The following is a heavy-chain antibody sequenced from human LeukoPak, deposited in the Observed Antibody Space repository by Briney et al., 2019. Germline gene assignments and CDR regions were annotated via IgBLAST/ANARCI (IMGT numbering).Heavy chain of an antibody. Sequence: GGSLRLSCAASGFTFSTYSMSWVRQAPGKGLEWVANIKQDGSEKYYVDSVKGRFTISRDNAKNSLYLQMNSLRAEDTAVYYCARSDRVVVVAATPNYWGQGTLVTVSS. CDR3: ARSDRVVVVAATPNY. CDR2: IKQDGSEK. V-gene: IGHV3-7*01. D-gene: IGHD2-15*01. J-gene: IGHJ4*02. CDR1: GFTFSTYS.